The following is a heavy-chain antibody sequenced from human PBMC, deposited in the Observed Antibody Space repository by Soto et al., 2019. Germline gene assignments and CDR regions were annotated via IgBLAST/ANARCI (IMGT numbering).Heavy chain of an antibody. V-gene: IGHV3-30*19. Sequence: QVRLVESGGGVVQPGGSLRLSCAASRFTFSRSGMHWVRQAPGKGLEWVALILFDGSKQFYADSVKGRFTISRDNSKATLYLQMNSLRAEDTAVYYCARDGINWGFDYWGQGTLVTASS. CDR3: ARDGINWGFDY. D-gene: IGHD3-16*01. CDR2: ILFDGSKQ. CDR1: RFTFSRSG. J-gene: IGHJ4*02.